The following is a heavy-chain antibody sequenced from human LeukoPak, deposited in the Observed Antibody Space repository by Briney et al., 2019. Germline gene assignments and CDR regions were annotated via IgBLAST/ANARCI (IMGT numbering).Heavy chain of an antibody. CDR2: ISAYNGNT. CDR3: ARSRDYDILTGLGY. Sequence: ASVKVSCKPSGYTFTTYGISWVRQAPGQGLEWMGWISAYNGNTNYAQNFRGRVTMTTDTSTSTAYMELRSLRSDDTAVYYCARSRDYDILTGLGYWGQGTLVTVSS. CDR1: GYTFTTYG. J-gene: IGHJ4*02. D-gene: IGHD3-9*01. V-gene: IGHV1-18*01.